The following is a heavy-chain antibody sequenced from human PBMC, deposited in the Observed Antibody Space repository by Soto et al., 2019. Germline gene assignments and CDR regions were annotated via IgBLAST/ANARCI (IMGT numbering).Heavy chain of an antibody. CDR2: INPNSGGT. Sequence: ASLKVSCKASGYTFTGYYMHWVRQAPGQGLEWMGWINPNSGGTNYAQKFQGRVTMTRDTSISTAYMELSRLRSDDTAVYYCARDSDSRIAAAGTPYWGQGTLVTVSS. CDR1: GYTFTGYY. CDR3: ARDSDSRIAAAGTPY. D-gene: IGHD6-13*01. J-gene: IGHJ4*02. V-gene: IGHV1-2*02.